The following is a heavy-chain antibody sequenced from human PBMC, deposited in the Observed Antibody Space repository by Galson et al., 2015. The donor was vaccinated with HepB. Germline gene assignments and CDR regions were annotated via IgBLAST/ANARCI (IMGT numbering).Heavy chain of an antibody. CDR2: FDPEDGET. D-gene: IGHD2-15*01. V-gene: IGHV1-24*01. CDR1: GYTLTELS. J-gene: IGHJ6*03. CDR3: ATVCSDNYYYYYMDV. Sequence: SVKVSCKVSGYTLTELSMHWVRQAPGKGLEWMGGFDPEDGETIYAQKFQGRVTMTEDTSTDTAYMELSSLRSEDTAVYYCATVCSDNYYYYYMDVWGKGTTVTVSS.